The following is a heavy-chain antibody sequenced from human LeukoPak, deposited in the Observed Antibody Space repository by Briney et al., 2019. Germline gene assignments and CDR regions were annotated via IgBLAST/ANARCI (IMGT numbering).Heavy chain of an antibody. CDR1: GGSISSGSYY. Sequence: PSQTLSLTCTVSGGSISSGSYYWNWIRQPPGKGLEWIGYIYYSGSTNYNPSLKSRVTISVDTSKNQFSLKLSSVTAADTAVYYCARAKRYSYAPSGMDVWGQGTTVTVSS. J-gene: IGHJ6*02. D-gene: IGHD5-18*01. CDR3: ARAKRYSYAPSGMDV. V-gene: IGHV4-61*01. CDR2: IYYSGST.